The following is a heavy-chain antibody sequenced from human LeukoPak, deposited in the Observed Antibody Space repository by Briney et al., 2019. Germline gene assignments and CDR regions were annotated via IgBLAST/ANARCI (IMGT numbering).Heavy chain of an antibody. V-gene: IGHV4-38-2*02. CDR2: IYHSGST. D-gene: IGHD3-22*01. CDR1: GYSISSGYY. Sequence: TSEALSLTCTVSGYSISSGYYWGWIRQPPGKGLEWIGSIYHSGSTYYNPPLKSRVTISVDTSKNQFSLKLSSVTAADTAVYYCARVLPYYYDSSGYYYFDYWGQGTLVTVSS. J-gene: IGHJ4*02. CDR3: ARVLPYYYDSSGYYYFDY.